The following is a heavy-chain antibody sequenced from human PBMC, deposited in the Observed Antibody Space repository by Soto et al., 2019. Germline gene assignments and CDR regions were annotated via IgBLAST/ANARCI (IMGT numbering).Heavy chain of an antibody. CDR3: ARDLVVAARHYYYYGMDV. CDR1: GFTFSSYA. D-gene: IGHD6-6*01. Sequence: PGGSLRLSCAASGFTFSSYAMHWVRQAPGKGLEWVAVISYDGSNKYYADSVKGRFTISRDNSKNTLYLQMNSLRAEDTAVYYCARDLVVAARHYYYYGMDVWGQGTTVTVSS. V-gene: IGHV3-30-3*01. J-gene: IGHJ6*02. CDR2: ISYDGSNK.